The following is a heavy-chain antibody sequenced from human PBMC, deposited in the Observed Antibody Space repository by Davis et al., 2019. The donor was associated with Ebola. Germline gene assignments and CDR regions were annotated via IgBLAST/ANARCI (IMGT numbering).Heavy chain of an antibody. J-gene: IGHJ5*02. CDR1: GFTFSNYA. Sequence: GESLKISCAASGFTFSNYAMHWVRQAPGKGLEWVSAFSGSGASTYYADSVKGRFTISRDNSKNTLYLQMNSLRAEDTAVYYCAKASKLTIAARRGDWFDPWGQGTLVTVSS. CDR3: AKASKLTIAARRGDWFDP. D-gene: IGHD6-6*01. V-gene: IGHV3-23*01. CDR2: FSGSGAST.